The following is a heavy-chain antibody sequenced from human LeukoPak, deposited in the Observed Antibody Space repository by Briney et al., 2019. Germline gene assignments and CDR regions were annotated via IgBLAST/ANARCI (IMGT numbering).Heavy chain of an antibody. CDR3: ARGGGPAGYYYYYMDV. D-gene: IGHD3-16*01. CDR2: INPNSGGT. V-gene: IGHV1-2*04. Sequence: ASVKVSCKASGYTFTGYYMHWVRQAPGQGLEWMGWINPNSGGTNYAQKFQGWVTMTRDTSISTAYMELSRLRSDDTAVYYCARGGGPAGYYYYYMDVWGKGTTVTVSS. J-gene: IGHJ6*03. CDR1: GYTFTGYY.